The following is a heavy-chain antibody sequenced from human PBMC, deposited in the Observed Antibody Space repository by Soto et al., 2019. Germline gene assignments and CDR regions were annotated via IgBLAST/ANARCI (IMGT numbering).Heavy chain of an antibody. V-gene: IGHV1-69*13. D-gene: IGHD3-10*01. CDR1: GGTFSSYA. J-gene: IGHJ4*02. Sequence: GASVKVSCKASGGTFSSYAISWVRQAPGQGLEWMGGIIPIFGTANYAQKFQGRVTIPADESTSTAYMELSSLRSEDTAVYYCALITMVRGAPRYPDYWGQGTLVTVSS. CDR2: IIPIFGTA. CDR3: ALITMVRGAPRYPDY.